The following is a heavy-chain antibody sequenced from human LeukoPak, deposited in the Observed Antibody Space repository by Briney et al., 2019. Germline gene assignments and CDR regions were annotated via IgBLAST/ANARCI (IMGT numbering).Heavy chain of an antibody. J-gene: IGHJ3*02. CDR2: IYPNSGGT. D-gene: IGHD1-26*01. CDR1: GYTFTGYY. V-gene: IGHV1-2*02. CDR3: ARCVLYSGSSDDAFDI. Sequence: ASVKVSCKASGYTFTGYYIHWVRQAPGQGLEWMGWIYPNSGGTNPAQKFQGRVTMTRDTSISTAYMELSRLRSDDTAVYYCARCVLYSGSSDDAFDIWGQGTMVTVSS.